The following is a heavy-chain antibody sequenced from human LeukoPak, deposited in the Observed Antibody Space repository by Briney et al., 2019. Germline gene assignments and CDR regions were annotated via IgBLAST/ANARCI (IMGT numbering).Heavy chain of an antibody. CDR3: ARDNSVRDEAWWFNP. CDR2: ISPSGGST. V-gene: IGHV1-46*01. CDR1: GYTFTSNY. Sequence: ASVKVSCKAFGYTFTSNYMHWVRQAPGKGPEGMGVISPSGGSTTYAQKFQGRVTLTRDMSASTDYLELSSLRSEDTAVYYCARDNSVRDEAWWFNPWGQGTLVTVSS. J-gene: IGHJ5*02. D-gene: IGHD5-24*01.